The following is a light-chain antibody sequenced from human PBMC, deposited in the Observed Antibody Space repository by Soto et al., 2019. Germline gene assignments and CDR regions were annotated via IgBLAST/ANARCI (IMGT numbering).Light chain of an antibody. CDR3: QQYNNWPPWT. Sequence: EIVMTQSPATLSVSPGERVTLSSRASQSVSSNLAWYQYIPGQAPRLLIYAASTRATDIPARFSGSGSGTEFTLTISSLQSEDFAVYYCQQYNNWPPWTFGQGTKV. J-gene: IGKJ1*01. CDR2: AAS. V-gene: IGKV3-15*01. CDR1: QSVSSN.